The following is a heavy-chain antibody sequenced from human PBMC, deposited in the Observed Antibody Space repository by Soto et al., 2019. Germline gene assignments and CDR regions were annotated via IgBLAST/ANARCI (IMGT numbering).Heavy chain of an antibody. D-gene: IGHD2-2*01. Sequence: QVQLQESGPGLVKPSQTLSLTCTVSGGSISSGDYYWNWIRQPPGKGLEWIGSIYYSGSTYSSPALESRVTISVGTSKTQFSLKISSVTAADTAVYYCVRGDPGASSSTISSDAFDHWGRGTMVAVSS. V-gene: IGHV4-30-4*01. CDR3: VRGDPGASSSTISSDAFDH. CDR2: IYYSGST. CDR1: GGSISSGDYY. J-gene: IGHJ3*01.